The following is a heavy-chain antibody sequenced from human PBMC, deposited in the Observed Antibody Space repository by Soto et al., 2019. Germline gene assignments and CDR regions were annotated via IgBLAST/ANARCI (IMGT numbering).Heavy chain of an antibody. V-gene: IGHV3-11*06. J-gene: IGHJ4*02. CDR1: GFTFSDYY. D-gene: IGHD3-10*01. Sequence: GGSLRLSCAASGFTFSDYYMSWIRQAPGKGLEWVSYISSSSSSTSYADSMKGRFTISRDNAKNSLYLQMNSLRAEDTAVYYCARYYYASGSYHYYFDYWGQGTLVTVSS. CDR3: ARYYYASGSYHYYFDY. CDR2: ISSSSSST.